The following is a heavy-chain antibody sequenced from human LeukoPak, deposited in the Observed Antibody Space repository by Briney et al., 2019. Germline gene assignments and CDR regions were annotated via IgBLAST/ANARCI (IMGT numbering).Heavy chain of an antibody. D-gene: IGHD2-21*02. Sequence: GGSLRLSCAASGFTFTNYFITWVRQAPGKGLEWVSCISVSGAGTFYAESVKGRFTISRDNSKTTLSLQMNSLRAEDTAIYYCAKVDPASVTGGVFYYDYYMGVWGKGTTVTVSS. CDR3: AKVDPASVTGGVFYYDYYMGV. V-gene: IGHV3-23*01. J-gene: IGHJ6*03. CDR2: ISVSGAGT. CDR1: GFTFTNYF.